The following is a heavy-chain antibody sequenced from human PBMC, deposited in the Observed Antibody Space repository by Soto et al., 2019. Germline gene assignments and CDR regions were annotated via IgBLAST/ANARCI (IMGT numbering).Heavy chain of an antibody. CDR2: IHYSGNT. CDR3: ARLRYSSGWPVDY. J-gene: IGHJ4*02. Sequence: PSETLSLTCTVAGGSISSSSYYWGWIRQPPGKGLEWIGSIHYSGNTYYNPSLKSRVIISVDTSKSQFSLKLSSVTAADTAVHYCARLRYSSGWPVDYWGQGTRVTVS. V-gene: IGHV4-39*01. CDR1: GGSISSSSYY. D-gene: IGHD6-19*01.